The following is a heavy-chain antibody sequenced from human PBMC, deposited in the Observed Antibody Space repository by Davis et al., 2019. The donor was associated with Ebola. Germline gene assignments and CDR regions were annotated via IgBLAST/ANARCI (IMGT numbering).Heavy chain of an antibody. Sequence: GESLKISCAASGFTVSSNYISWVRQAPGKGLEWVSVIYSGGSTYYADSVKGRFTISRDNSKNTLYLQMNSLRAEDTAVYYCARDTIEYSSSSLFYNYALDVWGKGTTVTVSS. CDR3: ARDTIEYSSSSLFYNYALDV. CDR1: GFTVSSNY. J-gene: IGHJ6*04. V-gene: IGHV3-53*01. D-gene: IGHD6-6*01. CDR2: IYSGGST.